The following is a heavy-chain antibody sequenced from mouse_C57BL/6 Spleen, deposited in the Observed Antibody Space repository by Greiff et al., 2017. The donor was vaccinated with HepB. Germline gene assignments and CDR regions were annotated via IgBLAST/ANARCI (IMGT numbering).Heavy chain of an antibody. CDR2: IDPENGDT. V-gene: IGHV14-4*01. Sequence: EVQLQQSGAELVRPGASVKLSCTASGFNIKDDYMHWVKQRPEQGLEWIGWIDPENGDTEYASKFQGKATITADTSSNTAYLQLSSLTSEDTAVYYCTTPYGTYAYWGQGTTLTVSS. D-gene: IGHD2-1*01. J-gene: IGHJ2*01. CDR3: TTPYGTYAY. CDR1: GFNIKDDY.